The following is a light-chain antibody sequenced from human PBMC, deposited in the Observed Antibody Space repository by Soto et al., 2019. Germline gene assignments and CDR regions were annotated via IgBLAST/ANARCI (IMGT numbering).Light chain of an antibody. J-gene: IGLJ1*01. CDR3: SSYAGSSNV. Sequence: QSVLTQPPSASGTPGQRVTISCSGSSSNIGSNNVNWYQQHPGKAPKLMIYEVNKRPSGVPDRFSGSKSGNTASLTVSGLQAEDEADYYCSSYAGSSNVFGTGTKVTVL. CDR1: SSNIGSNN. CDR2: EVN. V-gene: IGLV2-8*01.